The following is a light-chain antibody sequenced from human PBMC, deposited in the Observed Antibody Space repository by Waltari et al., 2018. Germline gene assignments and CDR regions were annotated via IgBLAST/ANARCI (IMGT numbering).Light chain of an antibody. CDR3: QVWEDSSDHPGV. J-gene: IGLJ3*02. CDR2: DET. Sequence: YGLTQPPSVSVAPGETASISCGGNDIGSQTVHWYQQQPGQAPVLVVDDETDRPSGIPERFSGSNSGNTATLTITRVEAGDEADYYCQVWEDSSDHPGVFGGGTKLTVL. V-gene: IGLV3-21*02. CDR1: DIGSQT.